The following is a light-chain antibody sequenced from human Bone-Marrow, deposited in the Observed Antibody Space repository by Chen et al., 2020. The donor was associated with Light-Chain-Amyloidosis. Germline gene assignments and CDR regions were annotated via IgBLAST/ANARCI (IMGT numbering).Light chain of an antibody. V-gene: IGLV2-14*01. CDR2: EVT. CDR1: SSYVGGDNH. CDR3: SSYTITNTLV. Sequence: QSALPQPAPVSGSPGQAITISCTGTSSYVGGDNHVSWYQQHPDNAPKLMIYEVTNRPSWVPDRFSGSKSDNTASLTISGLQTEDEADYFCSSYTITNTLVFGSGTRVTVL. J-gene: IGLJ1*01.